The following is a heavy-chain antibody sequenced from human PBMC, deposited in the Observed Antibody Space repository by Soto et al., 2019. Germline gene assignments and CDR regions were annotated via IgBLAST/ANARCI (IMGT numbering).Heavy chain of an antibody. D-gene: IGHD1-7*01. Sequence: QAQLVESGGGVVQPGTALRLSCAASGFTISTHCMHWVRQAPGKGLEWLANIWYDGRNKFYAESVKGRFSISKDNSKNTLYLQMSSLRAEDTAVYYCAAATTWNFHFPYWGQGTQVTVSS. CDR3: AAATTWNFHFPY. CDR1: GFTISTHC. J-gene: IGHJ4*02. V-gene: IGHV3-33*03. CDR2: IWYDGRNK.